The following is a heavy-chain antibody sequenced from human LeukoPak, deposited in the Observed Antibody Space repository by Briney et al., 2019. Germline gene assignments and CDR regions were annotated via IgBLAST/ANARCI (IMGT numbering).Heavy chain of an antibody. CDR2: ISGSGGST. V-gene: IGHV3-23*01. CDR3: AKDPADYDVYYFDY. CDR1: GLTFSSYA. Sequence: GGSLRLFCAASGLTFSSYAMSWVRQAPGKGLEWVSAISGSGGSTYYADSVKGRFTISRDNSKNTLYLQMNSLRAEDTAVYYCAKDPADYDVYYFDYWGQGTLVTVSS. J-gene: IGHJ4*02. D-gene: IGHD3-22*01.